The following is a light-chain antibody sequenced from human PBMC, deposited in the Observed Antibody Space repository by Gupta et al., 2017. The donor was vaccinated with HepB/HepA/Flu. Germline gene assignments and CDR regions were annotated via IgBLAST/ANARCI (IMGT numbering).Light chain of an antibody. CDR3: SQGKHYPGT. J-gene: IGKJ1*01. CDR2: KVS. V-gene: IGKV2-30*01. Sequence: DVVMTMSPLSLLVTLGQPASISCRSSQSLVYSDGNTYLNWFHHMPGQSPRRLIYKVSNRDSAVPDTFSGSGSGTDFTLKIISGVAADVVVYYCSQGKHYPGTFGQGTKVEIK. CDR1: QSLVYSDGNTY.